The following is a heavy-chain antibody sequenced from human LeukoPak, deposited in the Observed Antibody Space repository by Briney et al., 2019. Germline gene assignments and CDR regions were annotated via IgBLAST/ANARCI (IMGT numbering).Heavy chain of an antibody. J-gene: IGHJ4*02. Sequence: ASVKVSCKASGYTFTSYAMHWVRQAPGQRLEWMGWINAGNGNTKYSQEFQGRVTITRDTSASTAYMELSSLRSGDMAVYYCARGSAAAGTTLDYWGQGTLVTVSS. CDR2: INAGNGNT. CDR1: GYTFTSYA. V-gene: IGHV1-3*03. CDR3: ARGSAAAGTTLDY. D-gene: IGHD6-13*01.